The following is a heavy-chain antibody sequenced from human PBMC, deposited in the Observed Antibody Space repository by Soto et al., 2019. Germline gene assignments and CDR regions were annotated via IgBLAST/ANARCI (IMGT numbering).Heavy chain of an antibody. CDR2: INAGNGNT. CDR1: GYTFTSYA. V-gene: IGHV1-3*01. D-gene: IGHD3-3*01. J-gene: IGHJ4*02. Sequence: QVQLVQSGAEVKKPGASVKVSCKASGYTFTSYAMHWVRQAPGQRLEWMGCINAGNGNTKYSQKFQGRVTITRDTSASTAYMELSSLRSEDTDVYYCARDPREGVVSLFDYWGQGTLVTVSS. CDR3: ARDPREGVVSLFDY.